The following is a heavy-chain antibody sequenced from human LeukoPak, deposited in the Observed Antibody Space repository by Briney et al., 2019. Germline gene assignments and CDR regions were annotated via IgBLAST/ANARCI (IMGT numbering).Heavy chain of an antibody. J-gene: IGHJ4*02. D-gene: IGHD5-18*01. Sequence: SVKVSCKASGGTFISYTISCVRQAPGQGLEWMGRIIPILGIANYTQKFQGRVTITADKSTSTAYMELSSLRSEDTAVYYCARAARGYSYVMGDYFDYWGQGTLVTVSS. CDR3: ARAARGYSYVMGDYFDY. V-gene: IGHV1-69*02. CDR1: GGTFISYT. CDR2: IIPILGIA.